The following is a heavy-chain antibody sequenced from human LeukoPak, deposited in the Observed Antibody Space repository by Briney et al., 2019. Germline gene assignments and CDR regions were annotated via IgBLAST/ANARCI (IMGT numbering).Heavy chain of an antibody. V-gene: IGHV3-9*01. Sequence: GGSLRLSCAASGFTFHDYAMHWVRQVPGKGLEWVSGISWNGGSIGYAGSVKGRFTIARDNVKNSLYLQMNSLRAEDTALYYCAKAITPVYYFYGMDVWGQGTTVTVSS. CDR1: GFTFHDYA. CDR2: ISWNGGSI. CDR3: AKAITPVYYFYGMDV. J-gene: IGHJ6*02. D-gene: IGHD3-16*01.